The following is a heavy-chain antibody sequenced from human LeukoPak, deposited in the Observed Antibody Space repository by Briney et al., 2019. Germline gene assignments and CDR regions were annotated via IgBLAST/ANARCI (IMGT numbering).Heavy chain of an antibody. CDR3: ARGLGYSYGLYGMDV. CDR1: GGSINSYY. CDR2: IYYSGST. V-gene: IGHV4-59*01. J-gene: IGHJ6*02. D-gene: IGHD5-18*01. Sequence: SETLSLTCTVSGGSINSYYCSWIRQPPGKGLEWIGYIYYSGSTNYNPSLKSRVTISVDTSKNQFSLKLSSVTAADTGVYYCARGLGYSYGLYGMDVWGQGTTVTVSS.